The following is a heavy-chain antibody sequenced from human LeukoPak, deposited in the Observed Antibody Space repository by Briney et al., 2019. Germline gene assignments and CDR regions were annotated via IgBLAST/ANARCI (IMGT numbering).Heavy chain of an antibody. CDR2: IYYSGST. D-gene: IGHD3-3*01. CDR1: GGSISSSSYY. J-gene: IGHJ4*02. CDR3: ARRQLRFLEWFSDY. V-gene: IGHV4-39*01. Sequence: SETLSLTCTVSGGSISSSSYYWGWIRQPPGKGLEWLGSIYYSGSTYYNPSLKSRVTISVDTSKNQFSLKLSSVTAADTAVYYCARRQLRFLEWFSDYWGQGTLVTVSS.